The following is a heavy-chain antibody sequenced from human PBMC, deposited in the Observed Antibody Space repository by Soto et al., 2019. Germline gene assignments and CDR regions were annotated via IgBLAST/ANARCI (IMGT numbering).Heavy chain of an antibody. V-gene: IGHV1-18*04. CDR1: GYTFTTYG. CDR2: ISAYNGNT. Sequence: ASVKVSCKTSGYTFTTYGVSWVRQAPGQGLEGMGWISAYNGNTNYAQKLQGRVTMNTDTSTSTAYMELRGLRSDDTAVYYCARDRYYYGSGSYYISWFDPWGQGTLVTVSS. D-gene: IGHD3-10*01. J-gene: IGHJ5*02. CDR3: ARDRYYYGSGSYYISWFDP.